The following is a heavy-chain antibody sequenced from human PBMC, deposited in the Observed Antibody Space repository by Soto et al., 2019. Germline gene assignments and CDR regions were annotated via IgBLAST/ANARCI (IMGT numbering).Heavy chain of an antibody. CDR1: GGSISSGDYY. CDR2: IYYSGST. Sequence: SETLSLTCTVSGGSISSGDYYWSWIRQPPGKGLEWIGYIYYSGSTYYNPSLKSRVTISVDTSKNQFSLKLSSVTAADTAVYYWSRVNWNGSGRSYYYGMDVWGQGTTVTVSS. V-gene: IGHV4-30-4*01. CDR3: SRVNWNGSGRSYYYGMDV. D-gene: IGHD1-1*01. J-gene: IGHJ6*02.